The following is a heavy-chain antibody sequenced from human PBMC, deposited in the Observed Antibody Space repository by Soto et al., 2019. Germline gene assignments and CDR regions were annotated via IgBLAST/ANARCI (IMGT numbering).Heavy chain of an antibody. CDR1: GLTFNNYG. D-gene: IGHD6-25*01. V-gene: IGHV3-23*01. Sequence: EVQLLEAGGGLAQPGGSLRPSCAASGLTFNNYGMSWVRQAPGKGLDGVSSTSGSGDNTFYADTVKGRFTISRDNSKNKLYLQMSSLSPEDTAVYYCAKDRSRYSSGWHNWFDPWGQGTLVTVSS. CDR2: TSGSGDNT. J-gene: IGHJ5*02. CDR3: AKDRSRYSSGWHNWFDP.